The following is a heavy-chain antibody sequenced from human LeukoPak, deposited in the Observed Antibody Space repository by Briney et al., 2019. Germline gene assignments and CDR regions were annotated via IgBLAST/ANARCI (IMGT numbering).Heavy chain of an antibody. CDR1: GFTFSSYG. D-gene: IGHD2-2*01. V-gene: IGHV3-33*01. Sequence: PGGSLRLSCAASGFTFSSYGMHWVRQAPGKGLEWVAVIWYDGSNKYYADSVKGRFTISRDNSKNTLYLQMNSLRAEDTAVYYCARDDSEYQLPYYFDYWGQGTLVTVSS. J-gene: IGHJ4*02. CDR2: IWYDGSNK. CDR3: ARDDSEYQLPYYFDY.